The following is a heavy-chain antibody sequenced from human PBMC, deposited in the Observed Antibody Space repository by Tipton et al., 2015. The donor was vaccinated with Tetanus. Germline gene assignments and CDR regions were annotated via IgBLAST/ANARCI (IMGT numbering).Heavy chain of an antibody. CDR2: SWYDGTDQ. CDR1: GFIFSSYG. Sequence: SLRLSCAASGFIFSSYGIHWVRQAPGKGLEWVAVSWYDGTDQYYAESVKGRFTLSRDNSKNTLYLEMNSLRAEDTALYYCAREADCSGGSCFSGDFDNWGQGTQVTVSS. V-gene: IGHV3-33*01. D-gene: IGHD2-15*01. CDR3: AREADCSGGSCFSGDFDN. J-gene: IGHJ4*02.